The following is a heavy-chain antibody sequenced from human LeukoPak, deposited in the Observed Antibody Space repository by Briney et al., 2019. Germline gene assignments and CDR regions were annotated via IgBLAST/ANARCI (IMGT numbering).Heavy chain of an antibody. V-gene: IGHV3-30*14. CDR2: ISYDGSDK. Sequence: PGGSLRLSCAASGFTFSSYAMYWVRQAPGKGLEWVAVISYDGSDKFYADSVKGRFSISRDNSKNTLFLQMNSLRAEDTAVYYCAGRTAAQDYYMDVWGKGTTVTISS. CDR1: GFTFSSYA. D-gene: IGHD5-18*01. CDR3: AGRTAAQDYYMDV. J-gene: IGHJ6*03.